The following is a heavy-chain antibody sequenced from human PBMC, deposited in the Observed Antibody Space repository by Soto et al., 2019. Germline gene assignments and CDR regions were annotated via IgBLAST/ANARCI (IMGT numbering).Heavy chain of an antibody. V-gene: IGHV4-34*01. CDR2: INHSGST. CDR3: ARRLPPFVLVPAAKKENWFDP. D-gene: IGHD2-2*01. CDR1: GGSFSGYY. J-gene: IGHJ5*02. Sequence: QVQLQQWGAGLLKPSETLSLTCAVYGGSFSGYYWSWMRQPPGKGLEWIGEINHSGSTNYNPSLKNRVTISVATSKNQFSLKLSSVNGADTAVYYCARRLPPFVLVPAAKKENWFDPWGQGTLVTVAS.